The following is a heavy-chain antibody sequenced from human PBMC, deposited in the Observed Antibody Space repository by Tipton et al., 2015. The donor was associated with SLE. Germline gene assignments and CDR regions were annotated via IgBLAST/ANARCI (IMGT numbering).Heavy chain of an antibody. CDR3: ARMRSRHFDY. V-gene: IGHV4-4*08. CDR2: LYTSGTT. J-gene: IGHJ4*02. CDR1: GASTREYY. Sequence: TLSLTCTVSGASTREYYWSWIRQPPGKGLEWIAYLYTSGTTNYNPSLKSRVTIAVDTSKNQFSLKVRSVTAADTAVYYCARMRSRHFDYWGQGILVTVSS.